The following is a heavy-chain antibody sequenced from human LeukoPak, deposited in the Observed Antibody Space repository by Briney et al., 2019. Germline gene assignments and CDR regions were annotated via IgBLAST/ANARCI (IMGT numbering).Heavy chain of an antibody. CDR1: GGSISSSSYY. Sequence: SETLSLTCTVSGGSISSSSYYWGWIRQPPGKGLEWIGSIYYSGSTYYNPSLTSRVPISVDTSKNQFSLKLSSVTAADTAVYYCARLTDYGDYVYYFQHWGQGTLVTVSS. D-gene: IGHD4-17*01. CDR3: ARLTDYGDYVYYFQH. J-gene: IGHJ1*01. CDR2: IYYSGST. V-gene: IGHV4-39*01.